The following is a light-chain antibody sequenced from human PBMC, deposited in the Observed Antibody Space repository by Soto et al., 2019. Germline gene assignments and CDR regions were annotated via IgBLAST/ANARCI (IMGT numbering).Light chain of an antibody. CDR2: HAS. Sequence: EIHMTHSPSTLRVYLCEILTINYLAIQRISNWLAWYQQKPGTAPKVLIYHASNLQSGVPSRFSGSESGTDFTLTITSLQPKDFATYYCQQRNSNPRTFGQGTKVEIK. CDR1: QRISNW. J-gene: IGKJ1*01. V-gene: IGKV1-5*01. CDR3: QQRNSNPRT.